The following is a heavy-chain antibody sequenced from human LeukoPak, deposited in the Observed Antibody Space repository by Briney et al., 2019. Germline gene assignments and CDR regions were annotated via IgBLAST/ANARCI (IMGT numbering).Heavy chain of an antibody. V-gene: IGHV4-59*08. D-gene: IGHD1-26*01. CDR1: GGSISSYY. Sequence: SETLSLTCTVSGGSISSYYWSWIRQPPGKGLEWIGYIYYSGSTNYNPSLKSRVTISVDTSKNQFSLRLSSVTVADTAVYYSARLASGSYGPLTPFDYWGQGTLVTVSS. CDR3: ARLASGSYGPLTPFDY. CDR2: IYYSGST. J-gene: IGHJ4*02.